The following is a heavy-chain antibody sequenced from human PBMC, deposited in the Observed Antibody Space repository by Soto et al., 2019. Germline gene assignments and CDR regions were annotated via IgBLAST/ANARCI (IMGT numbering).Heavy chain of an antibody. Sequence: QLHLVQSGAVVKKPGASVTVSCSASGYPVTAYYMHWVRQAPGRGLEWRGGINPATGAAKYTQTLQGRVTMARDTSTSTVFMELSGLTSEDTAVFYCARGGGVGVAGSAAFDMWGQGTLVTVSS. J-gene: IGHJ3*02. CDR3: ARGGGVGVAGSAAFDM. CDR2: INPATGAA. D-gene: IGHD3-3*01. V-gene: IGHV1-2*02. CDR1: GYPVTAYY.